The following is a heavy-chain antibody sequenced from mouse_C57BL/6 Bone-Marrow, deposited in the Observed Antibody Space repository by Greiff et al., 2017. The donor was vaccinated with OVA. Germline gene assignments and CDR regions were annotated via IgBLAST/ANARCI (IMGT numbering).Heavy chain of an antibody. V-gene: IGHV1-85*01. J-gene: IGHJ3*01. D-gene: IGHD1-1*01. CDR2: IYPSDGST. CDR1: GYTFTSYG. CDR3: ARHSCYYCSSYWFAY. Sequence: QVQLQQSGPELVKPGASVKLSCKASGYTFTSYGINWVKQRPGQGLEWIGWIYPSDGSTKYNEKFKGKATLTVDTSSSTAYMELHRLTSEDSAVLDCARHSCYYCSSYWFAYWGQGTLVTVSA.